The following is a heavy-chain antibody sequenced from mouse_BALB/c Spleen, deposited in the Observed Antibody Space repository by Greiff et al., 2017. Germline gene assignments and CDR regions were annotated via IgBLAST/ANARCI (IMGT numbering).Heavy chain of an antibody. CDR1: GFSLTGYG. V-gene: IGHV2-6-7*01. D-gene: IGHD1-1*01. CDR3: ATYYYGRYWYFDV. CDR2: IWGDGST. Sequence: VQLQQSGPGLVAPSQSLSITCTVSGFSLTGYGVNWVRQPPGKGLEWLGMIWGDGSTDYNSALKSRLSISKDNSKSQVFLKMNSLQTDDTARYYCATYYYGRYWYFDVWGAGTTVTVSS. J-gene: IGHJ1*01.